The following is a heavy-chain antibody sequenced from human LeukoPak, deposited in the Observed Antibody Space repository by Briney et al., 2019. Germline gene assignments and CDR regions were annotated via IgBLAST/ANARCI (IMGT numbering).Heavy chain of an antibody. J-gene: IGHJ4*02. CDR3: ARGYYYGSGYEIAYDY. V-gene: IGHV1-8*01. CDR2: MNPNSGNT. CDR1: GYTFTSYD. D-gene: IGHD3-10*01. Sequence: ASVKVSCKASGYTFTSYDINWVRQATGQGLEWMGWMNPNSGNTGYAQKFQGRVTMTRNTSISTAYMELSSLGSEDTAVYYCARGYYYGSGYEIAYDYWGQGTLVTVSS.